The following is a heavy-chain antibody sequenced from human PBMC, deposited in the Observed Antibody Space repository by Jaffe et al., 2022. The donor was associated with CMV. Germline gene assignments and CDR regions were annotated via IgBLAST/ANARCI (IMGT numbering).Heavy chain of an antibody. J-gene: IGHJ4*02. D-gene: IGHD3-3*01. CDR1: GFTVSSNY. V-gene: IGHV3-53*01. CDR3: ARGPGTPYDFWSGYYTGYSGCLDY. Sequence: EVQLVESGGGLIQPGGSLRLSCAASGFTVSSNYMSWVRQAPGKGLEWVSVIYSGGSTYYADSVKGRFTISRDNSKNTLYLQMNSLRAEDTAVYYCARGPGTPYDFWSGYYTGYSGCLDYWGQGTLVTVSS. CDR2: IYSGGST.